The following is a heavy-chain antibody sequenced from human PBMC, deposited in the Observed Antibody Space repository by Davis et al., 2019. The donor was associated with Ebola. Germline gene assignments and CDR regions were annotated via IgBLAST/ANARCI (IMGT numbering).Heavy chain of an antibody. Sequence: GGSLRLSCAASGFTFSSDAMSWVRQAPGKGLGWVSAISGSGGSTYYADSVKGRFTISRDNSKNTLYLQMNSLRAEDTAVYYCAKVQETYYYDSSGYYSRRYFDYWGQGTLVTVSS. J-gene: IGHJ4*02. CDR3: AKVQETYYYDSSGYYSRRYFDY. V-gene: IGHV3-23*01. CDR1: GFTFSSDA. CDR2: ISGSGGST. D-gene: IGHD3-22*01.